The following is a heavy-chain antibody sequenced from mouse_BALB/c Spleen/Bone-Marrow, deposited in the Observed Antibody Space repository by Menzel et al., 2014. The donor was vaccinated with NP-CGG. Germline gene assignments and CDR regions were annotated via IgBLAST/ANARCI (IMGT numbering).Heavy chain of an antibody. Sequence: EVKLVESGGGLVKSGGSLKLSCAASGFTFNNYGMSWVRQTPEKRLEWVATISGGGSYTFYPDSVKGRFTISRDNAKNDLYLQLSGLRSGDTALYYCARHAYYDQTEVSFVYWGQGTLVTVSA. D-gene: IGHD2-4*01. V-gene: IGHV5-9-2*01. CDR1: GFTFNNYG. CDR2: ISGGGSYT. J-gene: IGHJ3*01. CDR3: ARHAYYDQTEVSFVY.